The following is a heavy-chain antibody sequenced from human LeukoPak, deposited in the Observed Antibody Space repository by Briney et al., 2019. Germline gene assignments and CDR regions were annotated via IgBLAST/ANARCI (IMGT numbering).Heavy chain of an antibody. D-gene: IGHD3-3*01. CDR3: ARGITIFGVVTTYYYYYYMDV. CDR1: GGSISSYY. Sequence: SETLSLTCTVSGGSISSYYWSWIRQPPGKGLEWIGYIYYSGSTNYNPSLKSRVTISVDTSKIQFSLKLSSVTAADTAVYYCARGITIFGVVTTYYYYYYMDVWGKGTTVTVSS. V-gene: IGHV4-59*01. J-gene: IGHJ6*03. CDR2: IYYSGST.